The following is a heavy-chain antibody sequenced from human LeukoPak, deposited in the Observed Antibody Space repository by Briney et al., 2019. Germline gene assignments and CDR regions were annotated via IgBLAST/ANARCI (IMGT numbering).Heavy chain of an antibody. J-gene: IGHJ4*02. Sequence: ASVKVSCKPSGYIFTSNSISWVRQAPGQGLEWMGWISTFNGYTNYAKNLQGRVTMTRDTSTRTVYMEMTNMRSDDTAVYYCARGEFYYDLWGQGTLVAVPS. CDR1: GYIFTSNS. CDR2: ISTFNGYT. CDR3: ARGEFYYDL. D-gene: IGHD3-16*01. V-gene: IGHV1-18*04.